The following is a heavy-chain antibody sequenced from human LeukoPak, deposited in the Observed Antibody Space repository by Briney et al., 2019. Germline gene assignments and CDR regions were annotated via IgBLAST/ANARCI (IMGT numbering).Heavy chain of an antibody. J-gene: IGHJ4*02. CDR1: GFNLNTKW. Sequence: PGGSLRLSCGASGFNLNTKWMTWVRQAPGKGLEWVANINQDGSEKYYVDSVKGRFTISRDNAENSLYLEMTGLMVEDTAVYYCADPPSDYWGQGALVAVSS. V-gene: IGHV3-7*01. CDR3: ADPPSDY. CDR2: INQDGSEK.